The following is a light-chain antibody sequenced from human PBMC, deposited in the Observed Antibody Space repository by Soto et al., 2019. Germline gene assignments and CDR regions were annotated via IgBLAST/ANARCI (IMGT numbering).Light chain of an antibody. CDR3: MQALKNPPWT. V-gene: IGKV2-28*01. Sequence: DIVMTQSPLSLPVTPGEPASISCRSSQSLLHSNGYNYLDWYLQKPGQSPQLLIYFGSNRASGVPDRIRGSGSGTDFTLKISRVEAEDVGVYYWMQALKNPPWTFGQGTKVEI. CDR1: QSLLHSNGYNY. CDR2: FGS. J-gene: IGKJ1*01.